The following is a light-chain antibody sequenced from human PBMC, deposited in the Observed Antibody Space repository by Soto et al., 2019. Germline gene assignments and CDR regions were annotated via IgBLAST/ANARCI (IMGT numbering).Light chain of an antibody. Sequence: DIQMTQSPSSLSSTVGDRVTITCRASQIISTSLNWYQQKPGKAPKLLISSASSLQSGVPSRFSGSGSGTDFTLTISSLQPEDFATYYCQQSYSIPLTFGGGTKVEIK. V-gene: IGKV1-39*01. J-gene: IGKJ4*01. CDR2: SAS. CDR3: QQSYSIPLT. CDR1: QIISTS.